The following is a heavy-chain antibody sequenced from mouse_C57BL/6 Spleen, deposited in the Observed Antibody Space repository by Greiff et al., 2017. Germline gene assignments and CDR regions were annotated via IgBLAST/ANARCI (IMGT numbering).Heavy chain of an antibody. Sequence: EVKVVESGGGLVKPGGSLKLSCAASGFTFSSYAMSWVRQTPEKRLEWVATISDGGSYTYYPDNVKGRFTISRDNAKNNLYLQMSHLKSEDTAMYYCARGDYGSTWFAYWGQGTLVTVSA. V-gene: IGHV5-4*03. CDR2: ISDGGSYT. CDR1: GFTFSSYA. D-gene: IGHD1-1*01. J-gene: IGHJ3*01. CDR3: ARGDYGSTWFAY.